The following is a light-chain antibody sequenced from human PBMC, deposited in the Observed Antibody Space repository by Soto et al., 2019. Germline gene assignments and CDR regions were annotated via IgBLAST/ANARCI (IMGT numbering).Light chain of an antibody. CDR2: DAS. CDR1: QSVSSY. Sequence: EIVLTQSPATLSLSPGERATLSCRASQSVSSYLAWYQQKPGQAPRLLIYDASNRATGIPARFRGSGSGTDFTLTISSLEPEDFAVYYWQQRSNWLTFGGGTKVEIK. V-gene: IGKV3-11*01. J-gene: IGKJ4*01. CDR3: QQRSNWLT.